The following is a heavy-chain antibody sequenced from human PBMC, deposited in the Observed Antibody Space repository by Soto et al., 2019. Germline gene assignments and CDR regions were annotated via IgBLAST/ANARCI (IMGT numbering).Heavy chain of an antibody. V-gene: IGHV3-7*01. D-gene: IGHD5-18*01. CDR1: GLTFSSW. CDR3: ASLDTAMIKTAGY. CDR2: TTQDGSGK. Sequence: EVQLVESGGGLVQPGGSLRLSCVASGLTFSSWMSWVRQAPGKGLEWVAMTTQDGSGKHYVDSVKGRFTISRDSAKNSRYLQMNSLTVEDTAMYYCASLDTAMIKTAGYWGQGTQVTVSS. J-gene: IGHJ4*02.